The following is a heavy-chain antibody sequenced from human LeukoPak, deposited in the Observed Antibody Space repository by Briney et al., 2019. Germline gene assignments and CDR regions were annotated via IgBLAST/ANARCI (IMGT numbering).Heavy chain of an antibody. CDR1: GYTFTGYY. D-gene: IGHD3-9*01. Sequence: ASVKVSCKASGYTFTGYYMHWVRQAPGQGLEWMGWINPNSGGTNYARKFQGRVTMTRDTSISTAYMELSRLRSDGTAVYYCARGGYYDILTGLVGNWFDPWGQGTLVTVSS. CDR3: ARGGYYDILTGLVGNWFDP. J-gene: IGHJ5*02. CDR2: INPNSGGT. V-gene: IGHV1-2*02.